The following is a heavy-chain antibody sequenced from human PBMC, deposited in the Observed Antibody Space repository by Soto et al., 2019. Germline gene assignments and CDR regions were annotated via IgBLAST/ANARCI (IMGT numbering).Heavy chain of an antibody. D-gene: IGHD6-6*01. J-gene: IGHJ4*02. V-gene: IGHV3-30*18. CDR1: GFTFRGCG. CDR2: VSYDGSHQ. CDR3: AKDYSSSNVRIDN. Sequence: PGGSLRLSCVASGFTFRGCGMHWVRQTPGKGLEWVALVSYDGSHQYYADSVRGRFTISRDNSKNTVYLQMNSLRGEDTALYYCAKDYSSSNVRIDNWGQGTLVTVSS.